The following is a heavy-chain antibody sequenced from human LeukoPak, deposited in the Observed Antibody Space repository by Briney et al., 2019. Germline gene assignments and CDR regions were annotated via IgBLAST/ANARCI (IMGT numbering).Heavy chain of an antibody. V-gene: IGHV4-39*07. CDR3: ARAKWADDYYYYYMDV. CDR1: GGSISSSSYY. Sequence: SETLSLTCTVSGGSISSSSYYWGWIRQPPGKGLEWIGGIYHSGSTNYNPSLKSRVTISVDTSKNQFSLKLSSVTAADTAVYYCARAKWADDYYYYYMDVWGKGTTVTVSS. J-gene: IGHJ6*03. D-gene: IGHD1-26*01. CDR2: IYHSGST.